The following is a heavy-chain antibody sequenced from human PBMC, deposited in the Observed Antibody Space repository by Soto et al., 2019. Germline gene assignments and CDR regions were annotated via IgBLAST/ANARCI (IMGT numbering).Heavy chain of an antibody. CDR3: ARELHSGTDTYYYYYGMDV. CDR1: GGTFSSYA. J-gene: IGHJ6*02. CDR2: IIPIFGTA. V-gene: IGHV1-69*13. Sequence: SVKVSCKASGGTFSSYAISWVRQAPGQGLEWMGGIIPIFGTANYAQKFQGRVTITADESTSTAYMELSSLRSEDTAVYYCARELHSGTDTYYYYYGMDVWGQGTTVTVSS. D-gene: IGHD1-26*01.